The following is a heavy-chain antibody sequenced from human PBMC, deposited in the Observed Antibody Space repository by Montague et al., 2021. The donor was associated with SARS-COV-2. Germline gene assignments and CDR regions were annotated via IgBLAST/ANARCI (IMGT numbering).Heavy chain of an antibody. CDR2: IYYSGST. V-gene: IGHV4-59*08. CDR3: ARHGPFVVVTAIHDTFDI. J-gene: IGHJ3*02. D-gene: IGHD2-21*02. CDR1: GGSISTYY. Sequence: SETLSLTCTVSGGSISTYYWSWIRQPPGKGLEWIGYIYYSGSTNYSPSLKSRVTISVDTSKNQFSLELSSVTAADTAVYYCARHGPFVVVTAIHDTFDIWGQGTMVTVSS.